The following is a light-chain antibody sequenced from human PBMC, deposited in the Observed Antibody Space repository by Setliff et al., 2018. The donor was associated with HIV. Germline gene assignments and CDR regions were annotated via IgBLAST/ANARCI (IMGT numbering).Light chain of an antibody. CDR3: AAWDDSLSGVV. CDR1: ISNIGSNY. Sequence: QSALTQPPSASGTPGQRVIISCSGSISNIGSNYVCWYQQLPGTAPKLLIYRNDEWPSGVPDRFSGSKSGTSASLAISGLRSEDEADYYCAAWDDSLSGVVFGGGT. J-gene: IGLJ2*01. CDR2: RND. V-gene: IGLV1-47*01.